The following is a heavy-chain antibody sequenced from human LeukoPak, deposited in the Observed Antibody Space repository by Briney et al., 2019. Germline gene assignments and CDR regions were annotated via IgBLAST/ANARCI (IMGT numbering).Heavy chain of an antibody. CDR2: ISSSGSTI. V-gene: IGHV3-48*04. CDR1: GFTFSSYG. D-gene: IGHD1-26*01. CDR3: ARPPYSGSYSGAFDI. J-gene: IGHJ3*02. Sequence: PGGSLRLSCAASGFTFSSYGMHWVRQAPGKGLEWVSYISSSGSTIYYADSVKGRFTISRDNAKNSLYLQMNSLRAEDTAVYYCARPPYSGSYSGAFDIWGQGTMVTVSS.